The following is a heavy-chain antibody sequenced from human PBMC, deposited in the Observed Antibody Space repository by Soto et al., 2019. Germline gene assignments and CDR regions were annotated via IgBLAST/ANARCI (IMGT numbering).Heavy chain of an antibody. CDR3: VGGSPFEY. V-gene: IGHV3-15*05. Sequence: GGSLRLSCAVSGFTFTSAGINWVRQAPWKGLEWVGRVKSKNDGGAIDYGTPVKGRFIISRDDSKNTAYLQMNSLKIEDTGVYYCVGGSPFEYWGQGTLVTVSS. D-gene: IGHD1-26*01. J-gene: IGHJ4*02. CDR1: GFTFTSAG. CDR2: VKSKNDGGAI.